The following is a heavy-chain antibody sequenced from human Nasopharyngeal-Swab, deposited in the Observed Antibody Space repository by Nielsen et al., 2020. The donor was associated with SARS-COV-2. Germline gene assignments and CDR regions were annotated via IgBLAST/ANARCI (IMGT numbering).Heavy chain of an antibody. J-gene: IGHJ6*02. CDR3: AKAFTATTFIPLTDYYYGMDV. CDR2: ISSSSSYT. CDR1: GFTIGSNY. Sequence: GESLKISCAASGFTIGSNYMSWIRQAPGKGLEWVSYISSSSSYTNYADSVKGRFTISRDNAKNSLYLQMNSLRAEDTAVYYCAKAFTATTFIPLTDYYYGMDVWGQGTTVTVSS. V-gene: IGHV3-11*06. D-gene: IGHD1-1*01.